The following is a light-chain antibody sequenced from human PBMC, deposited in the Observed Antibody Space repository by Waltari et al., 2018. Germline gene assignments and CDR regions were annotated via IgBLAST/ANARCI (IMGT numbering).Light chain of an antibody. J-gene: IGKJ1*01. CDR2: GAS. CDR1: QSVRGT. V-gene: IGKV3-20*01. Sequence: EIVLTQSPRTLSFSPGAPATLSCRASQSVRGTLAWYQQKPGQAPRLLIYGASIRATGIPDRFSGSGSGTDFSLTITRLEPEDFAVYYCQYYVRLPVTFGQGTRVEIK. CDR3: QYYVRLPVT.